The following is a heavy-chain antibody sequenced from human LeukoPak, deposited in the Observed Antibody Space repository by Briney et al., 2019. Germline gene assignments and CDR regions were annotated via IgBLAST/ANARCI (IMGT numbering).Heavy chain of an antibody. V-gene: IGHV1-18*01. Sequence: ASVKVSCKASGYTFTSYGISWVRQAPGQGLEWMGWISAYNGNTNYAQKLQGRVTMTTDTSTSTAYMELRSLRSDDTAVYYSARDLVLWFGELLSPSSTHGMDVWGQGTTVTVSS. J-gene: IGHJ6*02. CDR1: GYTFTSYG. D-gene: IGHD3-10*01. CDR3: ARDLVLWFGELLSPSSTHGMDV. CDR2: ISAYNGNT.